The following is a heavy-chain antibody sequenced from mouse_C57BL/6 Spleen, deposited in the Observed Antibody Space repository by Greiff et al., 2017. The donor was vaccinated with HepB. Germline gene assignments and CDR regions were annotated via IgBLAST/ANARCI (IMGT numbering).Heavy chain of an antibody. CDR2: INPYNGGT. Sequence: VQLKQSGPVLVKPGASVKMSCKASGYTFTDYYMNWVKQSHGKSLEWIGVINPYNGGTSYNQKFKGKATLTVDKSSSTAYMELNSLTSEDSAVYYCARGYKGNYFDYWGQGTTLTVSS. CDR1: GYTFTDYY. D-gene: IGHD1-3*01. J-gene: IGHJ2*01. CDR3: ARGYKGNYFDY. V-gene: IGHV1-19*01.